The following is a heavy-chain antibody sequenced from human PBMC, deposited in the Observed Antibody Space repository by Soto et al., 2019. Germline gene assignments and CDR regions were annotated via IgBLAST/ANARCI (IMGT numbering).Heavy chain of an antibody. CDR2: IKQDGSEK. J-gene: IGHJ6*03. V-gene: IGHV3-7*05. CDR1: GFTFSSYW. CDR3: IAGEAVGIAAALGYYYYMDV. D-gene: IGHD6-13*01. Sequence: EVQLVESGGGLVQPGGSLRLSCAASGFTFSSYWMSWVRQAPGKGLEWVANIKQDGSEKYYVDSVKGRFTISRDNAKNSLYLQMNSLRAEDTAVYYCIAGEAVGIAAALGYYYYMDVWGKGTTVTVSS.